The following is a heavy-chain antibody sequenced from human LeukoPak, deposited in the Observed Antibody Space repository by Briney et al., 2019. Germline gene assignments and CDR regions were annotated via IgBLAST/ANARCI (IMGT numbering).Heavy chain of an antibody. D-gene: IGHD6-13*01. CDR3: ARGSIATAGKAFDY. Sequence: GGSLRLSCTASGFTFGDYAMSWFRQAPGKGLEWVANINQDGSEKYYVDSVKGRFTISRDNSKNSLYLQMSSLRVEDTAVFYCARGSIATAGKAFDYWGQGTLVTVSS. J-gene: IGHJ4*02. CDR1: GFTFGDYA. V-gene: IGHV3-7*01. CDR2: INQDGSEK.